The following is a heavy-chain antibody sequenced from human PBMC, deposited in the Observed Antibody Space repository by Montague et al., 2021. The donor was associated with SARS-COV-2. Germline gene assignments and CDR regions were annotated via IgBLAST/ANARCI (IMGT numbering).Heavy chain of an antibody. CDR1: GHSIWSSDW. CDR2: IYHSGST. V-gene: IGHV4-4*02. D-gene: IGHD3-3*01. CDR3: ARAQKTISGMLIPPYYFDF. Sequence: SETLSLTCSVSGHSIWSSDWWTWVRQPPGKGLEWIGEIYHSGSTTYNPSLKSRVTISVDKSKNQFSLTLTSLTAADTAVYYCARAQKTISGMLIPPYYFDFWGREPWSPSPQ. J-gene: IGHJ4*02.